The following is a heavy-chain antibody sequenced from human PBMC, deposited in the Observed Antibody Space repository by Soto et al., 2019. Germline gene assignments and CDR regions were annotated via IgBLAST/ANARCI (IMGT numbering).Heavy chain of an antibody. D-gene: IGHD2-15*01. CDR2: IIPIFGTA. Sequence: QVQLVQSGAEVKKPGSSLKVSCKASGGTFSSYAISWVRQAPGQGLEWMGGIIPIFGTANYAQKFQGRVTITADESTSTAYMELSSLRSEDTAVYYCARGRPGYCSGGSCYSEYFQHWGQGTLVTVSS. V-gene: IGHV1-69*01. CDR3: ARGRPGYCSGGSCYSEYFQH. CDR1: GGTFSSYA. J-gene: IGHJ1*01.